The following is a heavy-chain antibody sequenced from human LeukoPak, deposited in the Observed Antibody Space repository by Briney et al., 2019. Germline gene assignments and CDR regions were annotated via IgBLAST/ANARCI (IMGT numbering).Heavy chain of an antibody. V-gene: IGHV1-2*02. CDR2: VNPNSGGT. CDR3: ARDRGYSYVPDAFDI. Sequence: ASVKVSCKASGYTFTAYYMHWVRQAPGQRLEWMGWVNPNSGGTNYAQKFQDRVTMTRDTSISTAYMELHRLRSDDTAVYYCARDRGYSYVPDAFDIWGQGTMVTVSS. CDR1: GYTFTAYY. J-gene: IGHJ3*02. D-gene: IGHD5-18*01.